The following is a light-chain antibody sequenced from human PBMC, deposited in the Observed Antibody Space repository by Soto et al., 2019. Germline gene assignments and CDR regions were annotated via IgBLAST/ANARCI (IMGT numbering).Light chain of an antibody. CDR1: SSDVGGYYY. CDR2: EVS. J-gene: IGLJ2*01. Sequence: QSVLTQPASVSGSPGQSITISCTGTSSDVGGYYYVSWYQQHPGKAPKLMIYEVSNRPSGVANRFSCSKCGNTASLTISVHQAEDEGYYCSNSYTSSNSVVFGGGTKLTVL. CDR3: NSYTSSNSVV. V-gene: IGLV2-14*01.